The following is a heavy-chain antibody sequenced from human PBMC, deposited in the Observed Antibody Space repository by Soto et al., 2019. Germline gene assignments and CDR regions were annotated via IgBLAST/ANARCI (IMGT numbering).Heavy chain of an antibody. J-gene: IGHJ4*02. CDR3: ARFDDSSGYSYYFDY. Sequence: PSETLSLTCAVYGGSFSGYYWSWIGQPPGKGLEWIGEINHSGSTNYNPSLKSRVTISVDTSKNQFSLKLSSVTSADTAVYYCARFDDSSGYSYYFDYWGQGTLFTVSS. V-gene: IGHV4-34*01. CDR1: GGSFSGYY. CDR2: INHSGST. D-gene: IGHD3-22*01.